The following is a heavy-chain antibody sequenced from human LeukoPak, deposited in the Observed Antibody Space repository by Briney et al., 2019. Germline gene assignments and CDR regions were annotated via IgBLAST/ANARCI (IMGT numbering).Heavy chain of an antibody. CDR3: ARKLERRSGNWFDP. D-gene: IGHD1-1*01. CDR1: GGSISSYY. J-gene: IGHJ5*02. CDR2: IYYSGST. Sequence: SETLSLTCTVSGGSISSYYWSWIRQPPGKGLEWIGYIYYSGSTNYNPSLKSRVTISVDTSKNQFSLKLSSVTAADTAVYYCARKLERRSGNWFDPWVQGTLVTVSS. V-gene: IGHV4-59*01.